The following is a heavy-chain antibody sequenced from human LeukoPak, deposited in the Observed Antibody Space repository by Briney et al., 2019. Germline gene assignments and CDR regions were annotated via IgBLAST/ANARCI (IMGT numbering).Heavy chain of an antibody. V-gene: IGHV1-2*02. D-gene: IGHD6-19*01. J-gene: IGHJ4*02. Sequence: ASVKVSCKASGYIFTGYYVHWVRQAPGQGLEWMGWINPNSGGTNSAQKFQGSVTMTRDTSISTAYMELRRLYSDDTAVYYCARDRRSNSGWSVGGPDYWGQGTLVTVSS. CDR1: GYIFTGYY. CDR2: INPNSGGT. CDR3: ARDRRSNSGWSVGGPDY.